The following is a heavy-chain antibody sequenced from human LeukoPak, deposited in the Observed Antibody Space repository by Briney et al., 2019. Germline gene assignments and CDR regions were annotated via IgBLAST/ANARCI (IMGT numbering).Heavy chain of an antibody. J-gene: IGHJ4*02. CDR2: IVGSGGNT. D-gene: IGHD5/OR15-5a*01. CDR3: AKDSRGSSVRVFDC. Sequence: PGGSLRLSCTASGFTFGSYAMIWVRRAPGKGLEWVSSIVGSGGNTYYADSVKGRFTISRDNSKSTLSLQMNSLRAEDTAVYYCAKDSRGSSVRVFDCWGQGILVTVSS. V-gene: IGHV3-23*01. CDR1: GFTFGSYA.